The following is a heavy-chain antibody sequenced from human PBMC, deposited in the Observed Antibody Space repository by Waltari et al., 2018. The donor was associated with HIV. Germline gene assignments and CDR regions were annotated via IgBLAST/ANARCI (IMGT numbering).Heavy chain of an antibody. CDR2: IYYSGST. CDR3: ARIPSILLRYYGMDV. CDR1: GGSLSSSSYS. V-gene: IGHV4-39*01. Sequence: QLQLQESGPGLVKPSETLSLTCPVPGGSLSSSSYSWGWIRHPPGKGLEWVGSIYYSGSTYYNPSLKSRVTISVDTSKNQFSLKLSSVTAADTAVYYCARIPSILLRYYGMDVWGQGTTVTVSS. D-gene: IGHD3-9*01. J-gene: IGHJ6*02.